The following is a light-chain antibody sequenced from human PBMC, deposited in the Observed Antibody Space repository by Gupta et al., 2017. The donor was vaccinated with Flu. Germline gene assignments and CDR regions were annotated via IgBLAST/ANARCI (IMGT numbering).Light chain of an antibody. CDR1: SSDIGSYKF. V-gene: IGLV2-23*01. Sequence: QSALTQHASVSASPVQSITLSRTVTSSDIGSYKFVSWYQQRPGKAPKLMIYEGSERPSGVSNRFSGSKSGNTASLTISGLQAEDEADYYCYSHAGRATWVFGTGTTVTVI. CDR3: YSHAGRATWV. J-gene: IGLJ1*01. CDR2: EGS.